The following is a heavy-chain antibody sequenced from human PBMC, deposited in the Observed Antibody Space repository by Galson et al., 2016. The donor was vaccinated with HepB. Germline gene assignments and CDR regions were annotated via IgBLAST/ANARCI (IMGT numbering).Heavy chain of an antibody. D-gene: IGHD2-21*02. J-gene: IGHJ3*02. CDR2: IYYSGST. CDR1: GGSISSSSYY. Sequence: SETLSLTCTVSGGSISSSSYYWGWIRQPPGKGLEWIGSIYYSGSTYYNPSLKSRVTISVDTSKSQFSLKLSSVTAADTAVHYCAHSLAYYGGVCYSEEAFDIWGQGTMVTVSA. CDR3: AHSLAYYGGVCYSEEAFDI. V-gene: IGHV4-39*01.